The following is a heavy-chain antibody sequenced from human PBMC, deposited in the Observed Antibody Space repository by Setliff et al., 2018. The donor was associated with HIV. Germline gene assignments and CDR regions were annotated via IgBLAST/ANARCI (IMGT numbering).Heavy chain of an antibody. CDR3: ARGGTLTLINYYYYMDV. D-gene: IGHD1-7*01. V-gene: IGHV1-69*13. Sequence: ASVKVSCKASGGTFSSYAISWVRQAPGQGLEWMGGIIPLFGTANYAQKFQDRVTITADESTSTAYMELSSLRSEDTGVYYCARGGTLTLINYYYYMDVWGKGTTVTVSS. J-gene: IGHJ6*03. CDR1: GGTFSSYA. CDR2: IIPLFGTA.